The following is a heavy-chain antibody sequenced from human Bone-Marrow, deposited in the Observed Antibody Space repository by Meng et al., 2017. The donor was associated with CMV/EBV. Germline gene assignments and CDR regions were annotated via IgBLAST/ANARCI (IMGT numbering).Heavy chain of an antibody. Sequence: GSLRLSCTVSGGSISSSSYYWGWIRQPPGKGLEWIGSIYYSGSTYYNPSLKSRVTISVDTSKNQFSLKLSSVTAADTAVYYCARDGLYGSGDYGMDVWGQGTTVTVSS. D-gene: IGHD3-10*01. V-gene: IGHV4-39*07. J-gene: IGHJ6*02. CDR1: GGSISSSSYY. CDR2: IYYSGST. CDR3: ARDGLYGSGDYGMDV.